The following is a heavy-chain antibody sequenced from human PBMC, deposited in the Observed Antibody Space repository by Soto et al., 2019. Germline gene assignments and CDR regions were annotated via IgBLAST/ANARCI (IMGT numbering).Heavy chain of an antibody. J-gene: IGHJ4*02. D-gene: IGHD1-26*01. V-gene: IGHV5-51*01. CDR2: IYPGDSDT. CDR1: GYTFTNYW. CDR3: ARVWEMATVGACDY. Sequence: GESLKISCRVSGYTFTNYWIAWVRQMPGKGLEWMGIIYPGDSDTRYSPSFQGQVTISVDKSINTAYLQWSSLKASDSAMYYCARVWEMATVGACDYWGQGTLVTVYS.